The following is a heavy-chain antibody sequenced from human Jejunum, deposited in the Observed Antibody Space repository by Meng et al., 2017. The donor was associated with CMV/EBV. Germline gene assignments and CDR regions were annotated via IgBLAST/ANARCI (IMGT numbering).Heavy chain of an antibody. V-gene: IGHV1-46*01. J-gene: IGHJ5*02. CDR1: GYTFTNYY. CDR2: INPSGGTT. Sequence: SGYTFTNYYMVWVRQAPGQGLEWMGFINPSGGTTHYTQRFQGRVTMTRDTSASTVYMELSDLRSEDTATYYCAKDTVSGGRLNWLDPWGQGTLVTVSS. CDR3: AKDTVSGGRLNWLDP. D-gene: IGHD3-16*01.